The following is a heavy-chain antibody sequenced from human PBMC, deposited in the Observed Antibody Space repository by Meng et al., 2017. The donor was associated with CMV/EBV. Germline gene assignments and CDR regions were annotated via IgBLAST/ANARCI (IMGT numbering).Heavy chain of an antibody. D-gene: IGHD2-2*02. V-gene: IGHV1-2*02. CDR1: GYTFTGYY. CDR3: ARDRVVVVPAAILENSYYYYGMDV. Sequence: VSVKVSCKASGYTFTGYYMHWVRQAPGQGLEWMGWINPNSGGTNYAQKFQGRVTMTRDTSISTAYMELSRLRSDDTAVYYCARDRVVVVPAAILENSYYYYGMDVWGQGTTVTVSS. CDR2: INPNSGGT. J-gene: IGHJ6*02.